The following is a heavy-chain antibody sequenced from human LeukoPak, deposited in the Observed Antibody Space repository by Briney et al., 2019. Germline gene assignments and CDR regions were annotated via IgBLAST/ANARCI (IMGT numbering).Heavy chain of an antibody. V-gene: IGHV3-30*02. D-gene: IGHD5-12*01. CDR3: AKDGGSGYDPAGGFDY. CDR2: IWYNGNDK. J-gene: IGHJ4*02. CDR1: GFSFSGYG. Sequence: RPGGSLRLSCAASGFSFSGYGMHWVRQAPGKGLEWVAVIWYNGNDKDYADSVKGRFTISRDNSKNTLYLQMNSLRAEDTAVYYCAKDGGSGYDPAGGFDYWGQGTLVTVSS.